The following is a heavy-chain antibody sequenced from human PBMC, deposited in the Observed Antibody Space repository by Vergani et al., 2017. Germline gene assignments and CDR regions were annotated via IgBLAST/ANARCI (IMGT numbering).Heavy chain of an antibody. CDR2: SYHSGST. J-gene: IGHJ6*03. CDR1: GGSISSGGYS. CDR3: ARDRDSSSWDGYYYYYMDV. Sequence: QLQLQESGSGLVKPSQTLSLTCAVSGGSISSGGYSWSWIRQPPGKGLEWIGYSYHSGSTYYNPSLKSRVTISVDRSKNQFSLKLSSVTAADTAVYYCARDRDSSSWDGYYYYYMDVWGKGTTVTVSS. V-gene: IGHV4-30-2*01. D-gene: IGHD6-13*01.